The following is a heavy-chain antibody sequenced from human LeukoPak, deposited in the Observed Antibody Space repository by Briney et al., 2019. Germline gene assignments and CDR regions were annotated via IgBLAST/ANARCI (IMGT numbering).Heavy chain of an antibody. CDR1: GGSITGDY. CDR3: ARRTYDCESGYYYGRGWFDP. Sequence: SETLSLTCIVSGGSITGDYWTWIRQTPGKGLEWSGHIYYSGDTNYNPSLSSRATISVDTSKNQVSLTLTSVPAADTAVYYSARRTYDCESGYYYGRGWFDPWGQGTLVSVSS. CDR2: IYYSGDT. V-gene: IGHV4-59*08. J-gene: IGHJ5*02. D-gene: IGHD3-22*01.